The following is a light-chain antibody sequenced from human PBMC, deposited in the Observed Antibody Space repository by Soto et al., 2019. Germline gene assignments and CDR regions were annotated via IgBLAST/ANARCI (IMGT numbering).Light chain of an antibody. CDR3: QLYNSPPWT. CDR2: KAS. Sequence: DIQMTQSPSTLSASVGDRVTITCRASQRISSWLAWYQQRPGKVPRLLIYKASTLESGVPSRFSGSGSGTEFTLTISSLQPDDFVTYYCQLYNSPPWTFGQGTKVEIK. J-gene: IGKJ1*01. CDR1: QRISSW. V-gene: IGKV1-5*03.